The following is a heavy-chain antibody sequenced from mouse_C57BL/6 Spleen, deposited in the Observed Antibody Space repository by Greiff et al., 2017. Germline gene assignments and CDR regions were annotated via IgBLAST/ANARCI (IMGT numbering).Heavy chain of an antibody. J-gene: IGHJ1*03. CDR3: ARSEDFYWYFDV. Sequence: QVQLQQPGAELVRPGSSVKLSCKASGYTFTSYWMAWVKQRPGQGLEWIGNIYPSDSETHYNQKFKDKATLTVDKSSSTAYMQLSSLTSEDSAVYYCARSEDFYWYFDVWGTGTTVTVSS. CDR2: IYPSDSET. V-gene: IGHV1-61*01. CDR1: GYTFTSYW.